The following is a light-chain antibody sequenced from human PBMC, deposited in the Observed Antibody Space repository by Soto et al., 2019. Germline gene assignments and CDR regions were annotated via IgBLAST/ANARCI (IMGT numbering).Light chain of an antibody. V-gene: IGKV3-11*01. CDR2: DSS. J-gene: IGKJ1*01. CDR3: QVRDVWPS. Sequence: IVLTQSPVTLALPPGESAVLSCRASQSVSTSLAWYQHKPGQAPRLFIYDSSKRAPGIPARFTGSGSGTDLTLTINSLEPEDIAVYYCQVRDVWPSFGQGTKV. CDR1: QSVSTS.